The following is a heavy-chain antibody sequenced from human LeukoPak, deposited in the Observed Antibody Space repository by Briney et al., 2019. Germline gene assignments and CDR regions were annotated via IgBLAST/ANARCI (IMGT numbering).Heavy chain of an antibody. J-gene: IGHJ4*02. CDR2: INPNSGGT. CDR1: GYTFTGYY. D-gene: IGHD6-19*01. V-gene: IGHV1-2*04. Sequence: ASVKVSCKASGYTFTGYYMHWVRQAPGQGLEWMGWINPNSGGTNYAQKFQGWVTMTRDTSISTAYMELSRLRSDDTAVYYCAREDSSGWYVDYWGQGTLVTVSS. CDR3: AREDSSGWYVDY.